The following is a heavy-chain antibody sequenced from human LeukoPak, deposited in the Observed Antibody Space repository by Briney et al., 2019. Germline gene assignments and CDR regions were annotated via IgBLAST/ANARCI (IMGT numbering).Heavy chain of an antibody. CDR1: GFTFDDYG. J-gene: IGHJ6*03. Sequence: GGSLRLSCAASGFTFDDYGMSWVRHAPGKGLEWVSGINWNGGSTGYADSVKGRFTISRDNAKNSLYLQMNSLRAEDTALYYCATHQLYYYYYMDVWGKGTTVTISS. CDR2: INWNGGST. D-gene: IGHD1-1*01. CDR3: ATHQLYYYYYMDV. V-gene: IGHV3-20*04.